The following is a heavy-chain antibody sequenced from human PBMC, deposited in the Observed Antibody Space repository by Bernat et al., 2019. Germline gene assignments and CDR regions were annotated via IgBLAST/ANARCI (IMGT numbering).Heavy chain of an antibody. Sequence: QVQLVQSGAEVKKPGSSVKVSCKASGGTFSSYAISWVRQAPRQGLEWMGGIIPIFGTANYAQKFQGRVTITADKSTSTAYMELSSLRSEDTAVYYCARDHELIYGDYSGFWFDPWGQGTRVTVSS. CDR3: ARDHELIYGDYSGFWFDP. V-gene: IGHV1-69*06. D-gene: IGHD4-17*01. J-gene: IGHJ5*02. CDR1: GGTFSSYA. CDR2: IIPIFGTA.